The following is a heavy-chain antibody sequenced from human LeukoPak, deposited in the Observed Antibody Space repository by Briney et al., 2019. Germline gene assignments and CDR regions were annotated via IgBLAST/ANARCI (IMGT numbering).Heavy chain of an antibody. D-gene: IGHD2-21*02. Sequence: PSETLSLTCTVSGGSISSSSYYWGWIRQPPGKGLEWIGSIYNSGSTHYNPSLESRVTISVDTSKNQFSLKLSSVTATDTAVYYCALTACGGDCYFGVDYWGQGTLVTVSS. CDR3: ALTACGGDCYFGVDY. J-gene: IGHJ4*02. CDR2: IYNSGST. CDR1: GGSISSSSYY. V-gene: IGHV4-39*01.